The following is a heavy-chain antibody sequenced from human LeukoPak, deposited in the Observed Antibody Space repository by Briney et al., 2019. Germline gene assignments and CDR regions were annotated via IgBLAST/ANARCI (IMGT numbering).Heavy chain of an antibody. Sequence: PSETLSLTCAVYGGSFSGYYWSWIRQPPGKGLEWIGEINHSGSTNYNPSLKSRVTISVDTSKNQFSLKLTSVTAADTAVYYCARDRSITAAGTIDYWGQGTLVTVSS. CDR2: INHSGST. J-gene: IGHJ4*02. V-gene: IGHV4-34*01. D-gene: IGHD6-13*01. CDR3: ARDRSITAAGTIDY. CDR1: GGSFSGYY.